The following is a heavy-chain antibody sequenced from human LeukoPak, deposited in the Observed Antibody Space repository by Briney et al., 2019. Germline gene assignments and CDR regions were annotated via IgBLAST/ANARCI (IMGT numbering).Heavy chain of an antibody. CDR3: ASWSTVTAFDY. CDR1: GGSISSSTYS. Sequence: PSETLSLTCTVSGGSISSSTYSWGWIRQPPGKGLEWIGYIYYTGSTYYNPSLKSRVTITVDTSKNQFSLKMSSVTAADTAVYFSASWSTVTAFDYWGQGTLVTVSS. J-gene: IGHJ4*02. D-gene: IGHD4-17*01. V-gene: IGHV4-39*01. CDR2: IYYTGST.